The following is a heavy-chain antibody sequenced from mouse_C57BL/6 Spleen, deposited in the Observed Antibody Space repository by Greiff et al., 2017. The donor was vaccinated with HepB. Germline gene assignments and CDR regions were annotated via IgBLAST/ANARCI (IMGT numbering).Heavy chain of an antibody. D-gene: IGHD1-1*01. CDR2: IDPSDSYT. CDR1: GYTFTSYW. Sequence: VQLQQPGAELVKPGASVKLSCKASGYTFTSYWMQWVKQRPGQGLEWIGEIDPSDSYTNYNQKFKGKATLTVDTSSSTAYMQLSSLTSEDSAVYYCARSASSSSFYYFDYWGQGTTLTVSS. V-gene: IGHV1-50*01. J-gene: IGHJ2*01. CDR3: ARSASSSSFYYFDY.